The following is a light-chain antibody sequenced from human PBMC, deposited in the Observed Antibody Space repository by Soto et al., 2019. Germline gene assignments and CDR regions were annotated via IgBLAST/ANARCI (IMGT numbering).Light chain of an antibody. J-gene: IGKJ1*01. CDR3: QQYNSYLWT. CDR2: KAS. V-gene: IGKV1-5*03. Sequence: DLQMTQSPSTLSASVGDRVIIICRASQSISSWLAWYQQKPGKAPKLLIYKASSLESGVPSRFSGSGSGTEFTLTISSLQPDDFASYYCQQYNSYLWTFGQGTKVEIK. CDR1: QSISSW.